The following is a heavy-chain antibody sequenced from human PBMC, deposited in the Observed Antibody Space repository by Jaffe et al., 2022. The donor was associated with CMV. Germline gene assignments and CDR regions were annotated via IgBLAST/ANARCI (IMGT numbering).Heavy chain of an antibody. J-gene: IGHJ6*02. Sequence: QVTLRESGPALVKPTQTLTLTCTFSGFSLSTSGMCVSWIRQPPGKALEWLALIDWDDDKYYSTSLKTRLTISKDTSKNQVVLTMTNMDPVDTATYYCARILRSGGVGATVYYYGMDVWGQGTTVTVSS. V-gene: IGHV2-70*01. D-gene: IGHD1-26*01. CDR3: ARILRSGGVGATVYYYGMDV. CDR2: IDWDDDK. CDR1: GFSLSTSGMC.